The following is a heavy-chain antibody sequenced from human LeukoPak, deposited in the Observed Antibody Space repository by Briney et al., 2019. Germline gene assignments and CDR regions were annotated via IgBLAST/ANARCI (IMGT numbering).Heavy chain of an antibody. CDR1: GFTFSSYS. V-gene: IGHV3-21*01. J-gene: IGHJ4*02. CDR2: ISSSSSSYI. CDR3: ARGRYCSGGSCYLPYFDY. Sequence: PGGSLRLSCAASGFTFSSYSMNWVRQAPGKGLEWVSSISSSSSSYIYYADSVKGRFTISRDNAKNSLYLQMNSLRAEDTVVYYCARGRYCSGGSCYLPYFDYWGQGTLVTVSS. D-gene: IGHD2-15*01.